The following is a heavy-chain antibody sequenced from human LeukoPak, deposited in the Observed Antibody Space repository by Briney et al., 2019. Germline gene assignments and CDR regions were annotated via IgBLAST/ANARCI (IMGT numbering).Heavy chain of an antibody. CDR2: IKQDGSEK. D-gene: IGHD3-3*01. V-gene: IGHV3-7*01. J-gene: IGHJ6*03. CDR1: GFTFSDYW. CDR3: ARDHGELRFLEWLHPGNSYMDV. Sequence: GGSLRLSCAASGFTFSDYWMSWVRQTPGKGLEWLANIKQDGSEKSYLDSVRGRFSISRDNAKNSLYLQMNSLRAEDTAVYYCARDHGELRFLEWLHPGNSYMDVWGKGTTVTVSS.